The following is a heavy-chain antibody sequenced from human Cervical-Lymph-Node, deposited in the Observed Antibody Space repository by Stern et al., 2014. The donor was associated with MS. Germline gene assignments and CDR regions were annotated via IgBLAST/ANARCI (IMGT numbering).Heavy chain of an antibody. V-gene: IGHV1-18*04. J-gene: IGHJ4*02. CDR1: GYTFTNYG. D-gene: IGHD5-12*01. Sequence: QVQLVESGAEVKKPGASVKVSCKTSGYTFTNYGISWVRLAPGQGLDWMGWINGYNGDTNYAQRVQGRVTMTRDTSTTTAYMELRSLRSCDTAVYYCARDEGSGYDFPFGFWGPGTLVTVSA. CDR3: ARDEGSGYDFPFGF. CDR2: INGYNGDT.